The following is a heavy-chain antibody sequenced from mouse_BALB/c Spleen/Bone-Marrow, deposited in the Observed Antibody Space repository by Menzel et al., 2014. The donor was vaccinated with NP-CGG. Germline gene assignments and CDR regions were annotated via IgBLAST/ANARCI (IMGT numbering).Heavy chain of an antibody. J-gene: IGHJ3*01. CDR1: GFTFSDYF. V-gene: IGHV5-4*02. CDR3: ARDGDYSYAWFAY. D-gene: IGHD2-12*01. CDR2: ISDGGSYT. Sequence: VQLKESGGGLVEPGGSLKLSWAASGFTFSDYFMDWVRQNPEKRLERVAIISDGGSYTFYPDSVKGRFTISRDNAKNSLYLQMSSLKSEDTAMYYCARDGDYSYAWFAYWGQGTLVTVSA.